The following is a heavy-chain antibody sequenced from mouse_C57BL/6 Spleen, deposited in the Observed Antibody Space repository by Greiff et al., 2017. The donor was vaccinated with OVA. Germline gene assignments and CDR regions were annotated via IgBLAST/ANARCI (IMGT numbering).Heavy chain of an antibody. J-gene: IGHJ3*01. V-gene: IGHV1-62-2*01. CDR3: ERHEGGSNYAWCAY. CDR2: FYPGGGRI. D-gene: IGHD2-5*01. CDR1: GYTFTEYT. Sequence: QVQLQQSGAELVKPGASVKLSCKASGYTFTEYTIHWVKQRSGQGLEWIGWFYPGGGRIKYNEKFKDKATLTADKSSSTVYMELSRLTSEDSAVYTCERHEGGSNYAWCAYWGQGTLVTVSA.